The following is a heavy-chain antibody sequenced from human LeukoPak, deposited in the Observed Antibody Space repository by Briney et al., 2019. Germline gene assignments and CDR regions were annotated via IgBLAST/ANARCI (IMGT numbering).Heavy chain of an antibody. CDR2: IYTSGST. V-gene: IGHV4-4*07. D-gene: IGHD3-10*01. Sequence: SETLSLTCTVSGGSISSYYWSWIRQPAGKGLEWIGRIYTSGSTNYNPSLKSRVTMSVDTSKNQFSLKLSSVTAADTAVYYCARDLGDVVRGQTRHKYYYYYMDVWGKGTTVTVSS. CDR1: GGSISSYY. CDR3: ARDLGDVVRGQTRHKYYYYYMDV. J-gene: IGHJ6*03.